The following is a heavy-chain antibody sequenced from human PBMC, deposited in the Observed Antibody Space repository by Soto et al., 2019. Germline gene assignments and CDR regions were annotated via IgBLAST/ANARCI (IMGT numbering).Heavy chain of an antibody. Sequence: SETLSLTCTVSVGSISSYYWSWIRQPPGKGLEWIGYIYYSGSTNYNPSLKSRVTISVDTSKNQFSLKLSSVTAADTAVYYCARALGGYRSPLFDYWGQGTLVTVSS. D-gene: IGHD5-18*01. CDR3: ARALGGYRSPLFDY. CDR2: IYYSGST. V-gene: IGHV4-59*01. J-gene: IGHJ4*02. CDR1: VGSISSYY.